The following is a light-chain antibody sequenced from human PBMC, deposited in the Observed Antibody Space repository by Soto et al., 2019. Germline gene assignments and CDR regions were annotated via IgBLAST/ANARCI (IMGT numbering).Light chain of an antibody. CDR2: DAS. Sequence: DIVLTQSPATLSLSPGERATLSCRARQSVSSYLAWYQQKPGQAPRLLIYDASNRATGIPARFSGSGSGTDFTLTISSLEPEDFAVYYCQQRSNWPWTCGQGTKVEIK. V-gene: IGKV3-11*01. CDR3: QQRSNWPWT. CDR1: QSVSSY. J-gene: IGKJ1*01.